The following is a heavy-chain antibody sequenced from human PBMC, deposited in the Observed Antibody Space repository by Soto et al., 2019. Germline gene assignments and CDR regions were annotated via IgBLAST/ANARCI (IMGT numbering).Heavy chain of an antibody. CDR1: GFTFSDYY. Sequence: GGSLRLSCAASGFTFSDYYMSWIRQAPGKGLEWVSYISSSGSTIYYADSVKGRFTISRDNAKNSLYLQMNSLRAEDTAVYYCARQSGGSCSSAPSCYYYGMDVWGQGTTVPVSS. J-gene: IGHJ6*02. V-gene: IGHV3-11*01. CDR3: ARQSGGSCSSAPSCYYYGMDV. D-gene: IGHD2-15*01. CDR2: ISSSGSTI.